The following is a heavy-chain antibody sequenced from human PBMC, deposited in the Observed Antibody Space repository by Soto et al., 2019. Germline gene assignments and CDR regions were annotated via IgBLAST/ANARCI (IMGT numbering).Heavy chain of an antibody. CDR1: GGSFSGYY. Sequence: PSETLSLTCDVYGGSFSGYYWTWIRQPPGKGLEWIGEITHSGSTNYNPSLKSRVTISVDTSKNQFSLNLNSVTAADTAVYYCARSSVRGWSYWGQVTLVTVSS. CDR3: ARSSVRGWSY. CDR2: ITHSGST. D-gene: IGHD3-10*02. J-gene: IGHJ4*02. V-gene: IGHV4-34*01.